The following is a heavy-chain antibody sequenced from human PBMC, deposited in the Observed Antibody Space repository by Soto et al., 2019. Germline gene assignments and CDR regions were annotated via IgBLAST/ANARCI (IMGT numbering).Heavy chain of an antibody. CDR2: ISGSGGST. V-gene: IGHV3-23*01. D-gene: IGHD6-19*01. CDR3: AKTLGYSNGWHEPAKWLVF. Sequence: GGSLRLSCAASGFTFSSYAMSWVRQAPGKGLEWVSAISGSGGSTYYADSVKGRFTISRDNSKNTLYLQMNSLRAEDTAVYYCAKTLGYSNGWHEPAKWLVFWGQGTLVTVSS. CDR1: GFTFSSYA. J-gene: IGHJ4*02.